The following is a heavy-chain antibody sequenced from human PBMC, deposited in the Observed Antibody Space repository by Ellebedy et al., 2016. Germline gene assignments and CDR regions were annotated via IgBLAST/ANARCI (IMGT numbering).Heavy chain of an antibody. V-gene: IGHV3-64*01. CDR3: ARAGYGSGVTNWFDP. D-gene: IGHD3-10*01. J-gene: IGHJ5*02. CDR1: GFTFNSYA. CDR2: ISSNGGST. Sequence: GESLKISCAASGFTFNSYAMHWVRQAPGKGLEFVSGISSNGGSTYYANSVKGRFTISRDNSKNTLYLQMGSLRPEDMAVCYCARAGYGSGVTNWFDPWGQGTLVTVSS.